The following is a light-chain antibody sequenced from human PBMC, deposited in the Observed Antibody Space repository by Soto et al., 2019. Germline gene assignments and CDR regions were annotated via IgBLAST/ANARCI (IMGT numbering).Light chain of an antibody. Sequence: DIQMTQSPSTLSASVGDRVTITCRASQSISSWLAWYQQKPGKAPKLLIYDASSLESGVPSRFSGSGSGTEFTLTISSLQPDDFATYYYQQYNSYLLTFGGGTTVEIK. CDR3: QQYNSYLLT. J-gene: IGKJ4*01. CDR2: DAS. V-gene: IGKV1-5*01. CDR1: QSISSW.